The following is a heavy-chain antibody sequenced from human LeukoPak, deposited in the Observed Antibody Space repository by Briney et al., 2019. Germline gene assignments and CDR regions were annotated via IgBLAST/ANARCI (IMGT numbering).Heavy chain of an antibody. CDR2: ISGSGGST. V-gene: IGHV3-23*01. Sequence: PGGSLRLSCAASGFTFSSYAMSWVRQAPGKGLEWVSAISGSGGSTYYADSVKGRFTISRDNSKNTLYLQMNSLRAEDTAVYYCAKDLRGYSYGYPLDYWGQGTLVTVSS. CDR3: AKDLRGYSYGYPLDY. D-gene: IGHD5-18*01. J-gene: IGHJ4*02. CDR1: GFTFSSYA.